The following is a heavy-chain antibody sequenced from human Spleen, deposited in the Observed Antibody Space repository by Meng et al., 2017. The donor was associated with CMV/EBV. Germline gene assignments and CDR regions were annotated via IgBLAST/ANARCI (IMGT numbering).Heavy chain of an antibody. CDR1: GFSLSTSGMG. Sequence: QITLKESGPTLVKPSQTLTLTCTFSGFSLSTSGMGVGWIRQPPGKALEWLALIYWDDDKRYSPSLKSRLTVTKDTSKNQVVLTMTNMDPVDTATYYCAHRDYCSGGTCTFDYWGQGTLVTVSS. CDR3: AHRDYCSGGTCTFDY. J-gene: IGHJ4*02. CDR2: IYWDDDK. V-gene: IGHV2-5*02. D-gene: IGHD2-15*01.